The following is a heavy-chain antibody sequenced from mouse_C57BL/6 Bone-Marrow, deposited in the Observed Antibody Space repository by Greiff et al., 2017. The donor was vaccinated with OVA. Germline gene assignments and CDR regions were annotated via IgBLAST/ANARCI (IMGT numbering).Heavy chain of an antibody. CDR2: ISSGSSTI. J-gene: IGHJ2*01. CDR1: GFTFSDYG. Sequence: EVKLVESGGGLVKPGGSLKLSCAASGFTFSDYGMHWVRQAPEKGLEWVVYISSGSSTIYYADTVKGRFTISRDNAKNTLFLQMTSLRSEDTAMYYCARGDYDDYWGQGTTLTVSS. CDR3: ARGDYDDY. V-gene: IGHV5-17*01.